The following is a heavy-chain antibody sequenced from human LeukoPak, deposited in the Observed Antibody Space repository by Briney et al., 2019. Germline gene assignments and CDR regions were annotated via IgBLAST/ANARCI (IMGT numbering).Heavy chain of an antibody. CDR1: GFTFSNYG. Sequence: PGRSLRLSCAASGFTFSNYGMHWVRQAPGKGLEWVAFISYDGSNKYYADSVKGRFTISGDNSKNTVSLQMNSLRAEDTAVYYCAKKAFDSGSYHWFDPWGQGTLVTVSS. D-gene: IGHD3-10*01. CDR2: ISYDGSNK. V-gene: IGHV3-30*18. J-gene: IGHJ5*02. CDR3: AKKAFDSGSYHWFDP.